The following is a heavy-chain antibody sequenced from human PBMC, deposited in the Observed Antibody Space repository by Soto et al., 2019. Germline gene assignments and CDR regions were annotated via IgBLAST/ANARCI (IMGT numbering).Heavy chain of an antibody. CDR3: AREITMVRGVITRLTDY. J-gene: IGHJ4*02. CDR1: GYTXXSXG. CDR2: XSAYNGNT. Sequence: ASVKVSCKASGYTXXSXGXXXXXXAPGQGLEWMGWXSAYNGNTNYAQKLQGRVTMTTDTSTSTAYMELRSLRSDDTAVYYCAREITMVRGVITRLTDYWGQGTLVTVSS. V-gene: IGHV1-18*01. D-gene: IGHD3-10*01.